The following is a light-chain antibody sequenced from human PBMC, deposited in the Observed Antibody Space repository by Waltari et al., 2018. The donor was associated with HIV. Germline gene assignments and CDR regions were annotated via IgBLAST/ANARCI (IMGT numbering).Light chain of an antibody. CDR2: DAS. CDR3: QQRTNWPPTVS. Sequence: EIVLTQSPVTLSLSPGERATLSCRASQSVSGYLAWYQQRPGQAPRLLIYDASNRATGIPARFSGSGSGTDFTLTISSLESEDFAVYFCQQRTNWPPTVSFGGGTRVQTK. V-gene: IGKV3-11*01. J-gene: IGKJ4*01. CDR1: QSVSGY.